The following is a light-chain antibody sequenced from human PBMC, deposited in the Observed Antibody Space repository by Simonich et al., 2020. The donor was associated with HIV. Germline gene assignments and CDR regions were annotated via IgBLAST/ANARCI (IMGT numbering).Light chain of an antibody. CDR1: ALPKKY. J-gene: IGLJ3*02. CDR2: EDR. Sequence: SYELTQPPSVSVSPGQQARITCTGYALPKKYAYWYPQKSGQAPVLVIYEDRKRPSGIPGRLSGSSSGTMATLTISGAQVEDEADYYCYSTDSSGNHRGVFGGGTKLTVL. CDR3: YSTDSSGNHRGV. V-gene: IGLV3-10*01.